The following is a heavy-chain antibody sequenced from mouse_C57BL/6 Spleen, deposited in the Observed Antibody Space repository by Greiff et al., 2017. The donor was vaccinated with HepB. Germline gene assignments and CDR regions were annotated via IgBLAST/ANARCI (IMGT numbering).Heavy chain of an antibody. CDR2: ISSGSSTI. D-gene: IGHD2-1*01. V-gene: IGHV5-17*01. J-gene: IGHJ3*01. CDR3: ARVYYGNYVGFAY. CDR1: GFTFSDYG. Sequence: EVQLVESGGGLVKPGGSLKLSCAASGFTFSDYGMHWVRQAPEKGLEWVAYISSGSSTIYYADTVKGRFTISRDNAKNNLFLQMTSLRSEDTAMYYCARVYYGNYVGFAYWGQGTLVTVSA.